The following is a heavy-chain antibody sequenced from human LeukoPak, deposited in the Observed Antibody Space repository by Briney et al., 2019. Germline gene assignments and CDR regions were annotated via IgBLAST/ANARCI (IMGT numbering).Heavy chain of an antibody. CDR1: GFTFSSYW. V-gene: IGHV3-74*01. J-gene: IGHJ4*02. Sequence: PGGSLRLSCAASGFTFSSYWMHWVRQAPGKGLVWVSRINSDGSSTSYADSVKGRFTISRDISKNTVYLQMNSLRAEDTAVYYCARRAGGYSHPYDYWGQGILVTVSS. CDR3: ARRAGGYSHPYDY. CDR2: INSDGSST. D-gene: IGHD4-23*01.